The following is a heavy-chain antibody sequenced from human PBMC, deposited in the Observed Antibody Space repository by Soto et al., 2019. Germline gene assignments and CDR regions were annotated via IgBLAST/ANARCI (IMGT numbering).Heavy chain of an antibody. CDR1: GGSISSYY. J-gene: IGHJ5*02. CDR3: ARGADFWSGYLNWFDP. V-gene: IGHV4-59*01. D-gene: IGHD3-3*01. CDR2: IYYSGST. Sequence: SETLSLTCTVSGGSISSYYWSWIRQPPGKGLEWIGYIYYSGSTNYNPSLKSRVTISVDTSKNQFSLKLSSVTAADTAVYYCARGADFWSGYLNWFDPWGQGTLVTVS.